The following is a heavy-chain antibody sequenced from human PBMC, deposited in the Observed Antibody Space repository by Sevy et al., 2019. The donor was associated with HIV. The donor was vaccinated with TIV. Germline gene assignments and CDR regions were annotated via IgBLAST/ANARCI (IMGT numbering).Heavy chain of an antibody. V-gene: IGHV3-7*01. D-gene: IGHD3-3*01. J-gene: IGHJ4*02. Sequence: GGSLRLSCAASGFTFSSYWMSWVRQAPGNGLEWVANIKQDGSEKYYVDSVKGRFTISRDNAKNSLYLQMNSLRAEDTAVYYCARAMGYDFWSGYYAVDPANIDYLGQGTVVTVSS. CDR2: IKQDGSEK. CDR3: ARAMGYDFWSGYYAVDPANIDY. CDR1: GFTFSSYW.